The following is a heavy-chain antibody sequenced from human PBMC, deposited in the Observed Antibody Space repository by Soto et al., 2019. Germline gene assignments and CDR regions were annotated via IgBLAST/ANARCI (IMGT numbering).Heavy chain of an antibody. CDR1: SGSHNSGGSY. Sequence: SETLSLPCTASSGSHNSGGSYWSWIRQHPGQGLAWIGYIYSSGNTYYNPSLQSRLGISLDTSKNQFSLRLSSVTVADTAVYYCATDASDSLHYFVHWCQGILLTVSS. J-gene: IGHJ4*02. V-gene: IGHV4-31*03. CDR3: ATDASDSLHYFVH. CDR2: IYSSGNT. D-gene: IGHD5-18*01.